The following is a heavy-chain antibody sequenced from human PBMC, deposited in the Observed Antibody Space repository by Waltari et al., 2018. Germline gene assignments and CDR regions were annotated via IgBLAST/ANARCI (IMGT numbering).Heavy chain of an antibody. CDR3: AREENYDFAMDV. D-gene: IGHD1-7*01. Sequence: EVQLVESGGGSVQPGGSLRLSCTGSGFLFSSYWMHWVRQGPGEGLVGVSRINGDGSSTTYADSVQCRFTTTRDNAKSTLYLEMNSLKSEDTGVYYCAREENYDFAMDVWGQGTTVTVSS. CDR1: GFLFSSYW. V-gene: IGHV3-74*01. J-gene: IGHJ6*02. CDR2: INGDGSST.